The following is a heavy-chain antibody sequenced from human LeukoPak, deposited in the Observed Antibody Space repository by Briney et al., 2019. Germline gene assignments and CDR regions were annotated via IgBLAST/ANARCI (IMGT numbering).Heavy chain of an antibody. CDR3: ARSYSNSPRSDY. CDR1: GYTFTSYD. V-gene: IGHV1-8*01. J-gene: IGHJ4*02. Sequence: ASVKVSCKASGYTFTSYDINWVRQATGQGLEWMGWMNPNSGNTGYAQKFQGRVTMTRNTSISTAYMELSSLRSEDTAVYYCARSYSNSPRSDYWGQGTLVTVSS. D-gene: IGHD4-11*01. CDR2: MNPNSGNT.